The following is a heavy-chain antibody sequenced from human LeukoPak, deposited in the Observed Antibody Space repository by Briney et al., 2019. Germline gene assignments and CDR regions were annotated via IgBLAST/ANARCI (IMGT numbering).Heavy chain of an antibody. CDR2: IIPILGIA. D-gene: IGHD4-17*01. Sequence: ASVKVSCKASGGTFSSYAISWVRQAPGQGLEWMGRIIPILGIANYAQKFQGRVTITADKSTSTAYMELSSLRSEDTAVYYCAGRDDYGDYCRYWGQGTLVTVSS. V-gene: IGHV1-69*04. J-gene: IGHJ4*02. CDR3: AGRDDYGDYCRY. CDR1: GGTFSSYA.